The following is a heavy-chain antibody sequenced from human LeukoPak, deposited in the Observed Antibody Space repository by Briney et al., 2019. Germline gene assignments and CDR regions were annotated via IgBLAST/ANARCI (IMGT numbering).Heavy chain of an antibody. V-gene: IGHV3-53*01. CDR3: ARGTVVTPNWFDP. CDR1: GFSVSSNY. D-gene: IGHD4-23*01. J-gene: IGHJ5*02. Sequence: GGSLRLSCAASGFSVSSNYMNWVRQAPGKGLEWVSVIYSGGSTYYADSVKGRLTISRDNSKNTLYLQMNSLRAEDTAVYYCARGTVVTPNWFDPWGQGTVVTVSS. CDR2: IYSGGST.